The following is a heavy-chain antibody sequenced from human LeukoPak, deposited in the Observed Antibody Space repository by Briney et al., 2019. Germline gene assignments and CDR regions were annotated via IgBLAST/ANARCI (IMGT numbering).Heavy chain of an antibody. CDR3: ARPRASRTYPNDAFDI. Sequence: SQTLSLTCTVSGGSISSGSYYWGWIRQSPGEGLEWIGSIHYSGSTYYNLSLKSRVTISVDTSKNQFSLKVKSVNAADTAVYYCARPRASRTYPNDAFDIWGQGTMVTVSS. CDR2: IHYSGST. V-gene: IGHV4-39*01. D-gene: IGHD2-2*01. CDR1: GGSISSGSYY. J-gene: IGHJ3*02.